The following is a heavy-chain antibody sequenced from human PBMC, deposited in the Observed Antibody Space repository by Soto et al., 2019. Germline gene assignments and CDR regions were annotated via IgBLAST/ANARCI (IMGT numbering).Heavy chain of an antibody. J-gene: IGHJ6*03. Sequence: GESLKISCKGSGYSFTSYWIGWVRQMPGKGLEWMGIIYPGDSDTRYSPSFQGQVTISADKSISTAYLQWSSLKASDTAMYYCARGPPYVLRFLEWLPKRAQNYYYYMDVWGKGTTVTVSS. D-gene: IGHD3-3*01. V-gene: IGHV5-51*01. CDR2: IYPGDSDT. CDR3: ARGPPYVLRFLEWLPKRAQNYYYYMDV. CDR1: GYSFTSYW.